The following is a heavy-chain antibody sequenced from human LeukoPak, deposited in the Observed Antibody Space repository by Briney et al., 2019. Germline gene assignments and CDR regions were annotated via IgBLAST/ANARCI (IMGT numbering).Heavy chain of an antibody. CDR1: GFTFSIYA. Sequence: GGSLTLSCAASGFTFSIYAMSWVRQAPGKGLEWVSAISGSGGSTFYADSVKGRFNISRDNSKNTVYLQMNSLGAEDTAVYYCAKDRFTSSWNDAFQIWGQGTMVTVSS. CDR2: ISGSGGST. J-gene: IGHJ3*02. CDR3: AKDRFTSSWNDAFQI. V-gene: IGHV3-23*01. D-gene: IGHD6-13*01.